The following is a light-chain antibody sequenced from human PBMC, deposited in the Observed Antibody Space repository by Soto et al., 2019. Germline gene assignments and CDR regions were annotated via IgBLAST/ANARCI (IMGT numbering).Light chain of an antibody. Sequence: EIVLTQSPGTLSLSPGERATLSCRASQSVSSSYLAWYQQKPGQSPRLLIYGASSSATGIPDRFSGSGSGTDFTLTISRLESEDFAVYYCQQYGNSPAFGGGTKVEIK. CDR2: GAS. CDR3: QQYGNSPA. J-gene: IGKJ4*01. V-gene: IGKV3-20*01. CDR1: QSVSSSY.